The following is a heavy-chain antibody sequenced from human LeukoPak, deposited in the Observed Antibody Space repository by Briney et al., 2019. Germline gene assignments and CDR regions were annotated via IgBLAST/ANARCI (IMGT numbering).Heavy chain of an antibody. CDR1: GFIFHDYA. J-gene: IGHJ4*02. CDR3: ARESESSGWYDY. V-gene: IGHV3-43*02. Sequence: PGGSLRLSCAAPGFIFHDYAIHWVRQAPGKGLEWVSLFSGDGGSTFYADSVKGRFTISRDNSKNSLYLQMNSLRSDDTALYYCARESESSGWYDYWGQGTLVTVSS. CDR2: FSGDGGST. D-gene: IGHD6-19*01.